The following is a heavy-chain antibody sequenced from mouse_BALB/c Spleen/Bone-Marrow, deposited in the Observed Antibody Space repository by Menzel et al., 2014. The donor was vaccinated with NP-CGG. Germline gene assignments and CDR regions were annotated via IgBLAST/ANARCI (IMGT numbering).Heavy chain of an antibody. D-gene: IGHD1-1*01. CDR2: IHYSGNT. CDR3: VRETKVVADFDY. Sequence: EVKLVESGPDLVKPSQSLSLTCTVTGYSITSSYGWHWIRQFPGNKLEWMGYIHYSGNTDYNPSLKSRISITRDTSKNQFFLQLNSVTTEDTATYYCVRETKVVADFDYWGQGTTLTVSS. V-gene: IGHV3-1*02. J-gene: IGHJ2*01. CDR1: GYSITSSYG.